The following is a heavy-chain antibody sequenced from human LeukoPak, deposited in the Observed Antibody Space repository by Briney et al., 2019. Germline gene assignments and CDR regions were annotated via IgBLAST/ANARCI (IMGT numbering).Heavy chain of an antibody. CDR1: GGSITSYY. J-gene: IGHJ4*02. D-gene: IGHD5-12*01. CDR2: IYYSGST. Sequence: PSESLSLTCTLSGGSITSYYWSWIRQPPGKGLEWIGYIYYSGSTNYNPSLKSRVTISVDTSKNQFSLKLLTVVAAAVDEYYCARETEWLIGYWGQGTLVTVSS. CDR3: ARETEWLIGY. V-gene: IGHV4-59*01.